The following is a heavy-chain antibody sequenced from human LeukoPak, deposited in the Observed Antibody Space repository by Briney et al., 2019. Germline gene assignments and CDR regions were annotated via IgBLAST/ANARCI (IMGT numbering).Heavy chain of an antibody. Sequence: GGSLRLSCVASGFTFDDYDMHWVRHAPGKGLEWVSGISWNSGSIGYADSVKGRFTISRDNAKNSLYLQMNSLRAEDTALYYCAKDIATGNRLYYFDYWGQGTLVTVSS. V-gene: IGHV3-9*01. CDR3: AKDIATGNRLYYFDY. D-gene: IGHD1-14*01. J-gene: IGHJ4*02. CDR1: GFTFDDYD. CDR2: ISWNSGSI.